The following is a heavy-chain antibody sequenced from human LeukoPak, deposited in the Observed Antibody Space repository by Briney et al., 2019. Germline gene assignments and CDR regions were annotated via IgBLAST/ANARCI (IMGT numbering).Heavy chain of an antibody. Sequence: PGRSLRLSCAASGFTFSSYGMHWVRQAPGKGLEWVAVISYDGSNKYYADSVKGRFTTSSDNSKNTLYLQMNSLKAEDTAVYYCATYHKLESLLFDYWGQGTLVTVSS. J-gene: IGHJ4*02. CDR2: ISYDGSNK. CDR1: GFTFSSYG. V-gene: IGHV3-30*03. CDR3: ATYHKLESLLFDY. D-gene: IGHD1-1*01.